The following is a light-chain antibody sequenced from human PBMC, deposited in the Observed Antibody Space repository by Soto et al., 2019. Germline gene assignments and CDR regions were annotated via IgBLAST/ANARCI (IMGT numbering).Light chain of an antibody. J-gene: IGLJ3*02. Sequence: QSVLTQPASVSGSPGQSITISCTGTSSDVGGYNYVSWYQQHPGKAPKLMIYEVSNRPSGVSNRFSGSKSGNTASLTISGLQAEDEADYYCSLYTSSSPRVFGGGTKLTLL. CDR2: EVS. V-gene: IGLV2-14*01. CDR3: SLYTSSSPRV. CDR1: SSDVGGYNY.